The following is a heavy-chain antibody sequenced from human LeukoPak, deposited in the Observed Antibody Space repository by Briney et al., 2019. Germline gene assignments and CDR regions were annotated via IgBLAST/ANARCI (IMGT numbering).Heavy chain of an antibody. CDR3: ARRAGGYSHPYDY. V-gene: IGHV3-20*04. CDR2: INWNGGST. Sequence: GGSLRLSCAASGFTFDDYGMSWVGQARAKGLEWVSVINWNGGSTSYAVSVKGRFTISRDNSKNTLYLQMNSLRAEDTAVYYCARRAGGYSHPYDYWGQGTLVTVSS. CDR1: GFTFDDYG. J-gene: IGHJ4*02. D-gene: IGHD4-23*01.